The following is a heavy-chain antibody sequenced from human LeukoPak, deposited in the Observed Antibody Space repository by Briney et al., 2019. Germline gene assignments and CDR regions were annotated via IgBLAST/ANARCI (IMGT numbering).Heavy chain of an antibody. D-gene: IGHD3-3*01. J-gene: IGHJ4*02. V-gene: IGHV1-2*02. Sequence: ASVKVSCKASGYTFTGYHMHWVRQAPGQGLEWMGWINPNSGGTNYAQKFQGRVTMTRDTSISTAYMELSRLRSDDTAVYYCARDSNTIFGVVDYYFDYWGQGTLVTVSS. CDR2: INPNSGGT. CDR1: GYTFTGYH. CDR3: ARDSNTIFGVVDYYFDY.